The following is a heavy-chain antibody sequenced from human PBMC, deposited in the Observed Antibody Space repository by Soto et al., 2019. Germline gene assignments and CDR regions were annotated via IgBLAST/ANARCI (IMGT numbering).Heavy chain of an antibody. CDR3: AGDTYYYGSGSYDHFDY. V-gene: IGHV4-30-4*01. CDR1: GGSISSGDYY. D-gene: IGHD3-10*01. Sequence: SETLSLTCTVSGGSISSGDYYWSWIRQPPGKGLEWIGYIYYSGSTYYNPSLKSRVTISVDTSKNQFSLKLSSVTAADTAVYYCAGDTYYYGSGSYDHFDYWGQGTLVTVSS. J-gene: IGHJ4*02. CDR2: IYYSGST.